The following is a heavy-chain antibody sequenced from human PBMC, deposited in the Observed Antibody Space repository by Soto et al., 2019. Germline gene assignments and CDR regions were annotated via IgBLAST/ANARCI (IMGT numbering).Heavy chain of an antibody. CDR3: ARDTSYCSGGSCFRVRPLDP. Sequence: VGSLRLSCAASGFTFSSYAMHWVRQAPGKGLEWVAVISYDGSNKYYADSVKGRFTISRDNSKNTLYLQMNSLRAEDTAVYYCARDTSYCSGGSCFRVRPLDPWGQGTLVTVSS. V-gene: IGHV3-30-3*01. CDR1: GFTFSSYA. CDR2: ISYDGSNK. D-gene: IGHD2-15*01. J-gene: IGHJ5*02.